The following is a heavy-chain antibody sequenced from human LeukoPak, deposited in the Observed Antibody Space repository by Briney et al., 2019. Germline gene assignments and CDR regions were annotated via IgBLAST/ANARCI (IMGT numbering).Heavy chain of an antibody. V-gene: IGHV3-9*01. CDR1: GFTFDDYA. CDR2: ISWNSGSI. J-gene: IGHJ3*02. Sequence: PGRSLRLSCAASGFTFDDYAMHWVRQAPGKGLEWVSGISWNSGSIGYADSVKGRFTISRDNAKNSLYLQMNSLRAEDTALYYCAKDYGITMDRRESWILGAFDIWGQGTMVTVSS. CDR3: AKDYGITMDRRESWILGAFDI. D-gene: IGHD3-10*01.